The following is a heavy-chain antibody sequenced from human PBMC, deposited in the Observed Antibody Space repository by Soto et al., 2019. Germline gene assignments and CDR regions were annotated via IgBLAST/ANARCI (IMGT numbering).Heavy chain of an antibody. CDR3: ARGGQECSNSGCGYIYDGMDV. CDR2: ISAYNGNR. V-gene: IGHV1-18*01. D-gene: IGHD1-26*01. J-gene: IGHJ6*02. CDR1: GSTFSHYG. Sequence: RASVKVSCKASGSTFSHYGIGWVRQAPGQGLEWMGWISAYNGNRHFAEGLRGRITMTTNTTTSTADMELRSLSSDDTAVYYCARGGQECSNSGCGYIYDGMDVWGQGTTVTVSS.